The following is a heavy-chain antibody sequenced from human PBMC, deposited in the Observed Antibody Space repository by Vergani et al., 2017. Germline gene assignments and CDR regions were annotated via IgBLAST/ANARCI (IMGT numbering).Heavy chain of an antibody. V-gene: IGHV4-39*07. CDR2: IYYSGST. Sequence: QLQLQESGPGLVKPSETLSLTCTVSGGSISSSSYYWGWIRQPPGKGLEWIGSIYYSGSTYYNPSLKSRVTISVDTSKNQFSLKLSSVTAADTAVYYCARERDDYVNYYYMDVWGKGTTVTVSS. D-gene: IGHD4-17*01. J-gene: IGHJ6*03. CDR1: GGSISSSSYY. CDR3: ARERDDYVNYYYMDV.